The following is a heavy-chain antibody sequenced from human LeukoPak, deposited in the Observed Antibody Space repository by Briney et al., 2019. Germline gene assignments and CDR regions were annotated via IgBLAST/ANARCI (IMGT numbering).Heavy chain of an antibody. J-gene: IGHJ4*02. V-gene: IGHV3-30-3*01. Sequence: GGSLRLSCAASGFTFSSYAMHWVRQAPGKGLAWVAVISYDGSNKYYADSVKGRFTISRDNSKNTLYLQMNSLRTEDTAVNYCARTQTYSTDYCGQGTLVTVSS. CDR3: ARTQTYSTDY. CDR1: GFTFSSYA. D-gene: IGHD2-21*01. CDR2: ISYDGSNK.